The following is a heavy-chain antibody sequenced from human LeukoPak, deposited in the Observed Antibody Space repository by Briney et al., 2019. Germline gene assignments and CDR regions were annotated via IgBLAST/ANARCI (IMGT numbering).Heavy chain of an antibody. J-gene: IGHJ5*02. Sequence: NSGRSLRLSCAASGFTFSDYYMSWIRQAPGKGLEWVSYISSSGSTIYYADSVKGRFTISRDNAKNSLYLQMNSLRAEDTAVYYCARQYYYGSGSPSWFDPWGQGTLVTVSS. CDR3: ARQYYYGSGSPSWFDP. D-gene: IGHD3-10*01. CDR1: GFTFSDYY. V-gene: IGHV3-11*01. CDR2: ISSSGSTI.